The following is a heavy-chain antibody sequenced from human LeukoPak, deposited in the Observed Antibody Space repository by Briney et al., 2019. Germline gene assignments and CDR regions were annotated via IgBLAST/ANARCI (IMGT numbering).Heavy chain of an antibody. Sequence: PGGSLRLSCEVSGFTFSSYWMSWVRQAPGKGLECVASINLDGGEKYYVDSVLGRFTLSRDNAKDSLYLQMNSLRVEDTAFYYCARLVGYGWMDSWGQGTLVTVSS. J-gene: IGHJ4*02. D-gene: IGHD3-10*01. V-gene: IGHV3-7*05. CDR2: INLDGGEK. CDR3: ARLVGYGWMDS. CDR1: GFTFSSYW.